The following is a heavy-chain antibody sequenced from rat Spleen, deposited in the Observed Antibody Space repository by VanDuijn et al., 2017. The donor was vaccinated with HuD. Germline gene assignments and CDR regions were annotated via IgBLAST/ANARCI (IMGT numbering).Heavy chain of an antibody. Sequence: QVQLKESGPGLVQPSETLSLTCTVSGFSLTSYSVSWIRQPSGKGLEWIAAISTGGNTYYNSGLKSRLGISRDTSKNQVFLKMDNLQTEDTAMYFCATQHYYDGYYRDSWGQGVMVTVSS. D-gene: IGHD1-12*03. CDR3: ATQHYYDGYYRDS. CDR1: GFSLTSYS. J-gene: IGHJ2*01. V-gene: IGHV2-6*01. CDR2: ISTGGNT.